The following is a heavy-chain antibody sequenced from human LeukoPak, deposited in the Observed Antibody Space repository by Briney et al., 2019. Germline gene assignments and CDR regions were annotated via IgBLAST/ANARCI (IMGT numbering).Heavy chain of an antibody. J-gene: IGHJ4*02. Sequence: GGSLRLSCAASGFIFSSYAMHWVRQAPGKGLEWVAVISYDGSNKYYADSVKGRFTISRDNSKNTLYLQMNSLRPEDTAVYYCARDPYGSGSYCPGDYWCQGTLVTVSS. D-gene: IGHD3-10*01. CDR2: ISYDGSNK. CDR1: GFIFSSYA. CDR3: ARDPYGSGSYCPGDY. V-gene: IGHV3-30*04.